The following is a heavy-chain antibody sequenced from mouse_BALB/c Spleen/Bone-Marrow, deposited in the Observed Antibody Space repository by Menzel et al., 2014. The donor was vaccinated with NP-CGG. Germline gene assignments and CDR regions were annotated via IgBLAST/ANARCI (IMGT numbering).Heavy chain of an antibody. CDR2: ISSGSSTI. CDR1: GFTFSSFG. V-gene: IGHV5-17*02. CDR3: ARGGNFAWFAY. J-gene: IGHJ3*01. D-gene: IGHD2-1*01. Sequence: VQLQQSGGGLVQPGGSRKLSCAASGFTFSSFGMHWVRQAPEKGLEWVAYISSGSSTIYYADTVKGRFTISRDSPKNTLFLQMTSLRSEDTAMYYCARGGNFAWFAYWGQGTLVTVSA.